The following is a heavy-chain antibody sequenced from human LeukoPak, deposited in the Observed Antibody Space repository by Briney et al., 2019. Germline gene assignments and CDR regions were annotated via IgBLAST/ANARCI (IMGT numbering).Heavy chain of an antibody. Sequence: PSETLSLTCTVSGGSISSGGYYWSWIRQPPGKGLEWIGYIYHSGSTYYNPSLKSRVTISVDRSKNQFSLKLSSVTAADTAVYYCARDPFMTPPDYWGQGTLVTVSS. D-gene: IGHD2-15*01. V-gene: IGHV4-30-2*01. CDR3: ARDPFMTPPDY. J-gene: IGHJ4*02. CDR2: IYHSGST. CDR1: GGSISSGGYY.